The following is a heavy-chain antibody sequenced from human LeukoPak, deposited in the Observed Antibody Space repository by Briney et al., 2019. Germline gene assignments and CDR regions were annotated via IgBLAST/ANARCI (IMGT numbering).Heavy chain of an antibody. J-gene: IGHJ6*02. D-gene: IGHD3-22*01. V-gene: IGHV3-74*01. CDR2: INSDGSTT. Sequence: RGSLRLSCAASGFTFSSYWMHWVRQGPGKGLVWVSRINSDGSTTRYADSVKGRFTISRDNAKNTLYLQMNSLRAEDTAVYYCARSHYYDSSNFYYYYGMDVWGQGTTVTVSS. CDR1: GFTFSSYW. CDR3: ARSHYYDSSNFYYYYGMDV.